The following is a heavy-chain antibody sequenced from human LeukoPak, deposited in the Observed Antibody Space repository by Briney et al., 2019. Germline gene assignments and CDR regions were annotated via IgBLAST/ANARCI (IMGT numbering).Heavy chain of an antibody. D-gene: IGHD2-8*01. CDR3: ARDNGIVHDWFDP. J-gene: IGHJ5*02. CDR2: INPNSGGT. CDR1: GYTFTVYY. V-gene: IGHV1-2*02. Sequence: ASVSVSCKASGYTFTVYYMHWVRRAPGEGVGWVGWINPNSGGTNYAQKFQGRVTMTRDTSISTAYMELSRLRSDDTAVYYCARDNGIVHDWFDPWGQGTLVTVSS.